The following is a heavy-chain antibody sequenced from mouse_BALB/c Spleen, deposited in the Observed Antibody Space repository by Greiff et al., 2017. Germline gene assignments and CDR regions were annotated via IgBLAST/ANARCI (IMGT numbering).Heavy chain of an antibody. CDR1: GFNIKDYS. CDR2: IDPENGNT. D-gene: IGHD2-2*01. V-gene: IGHV14-1*02. J-gene: IGHJ1*01. CDR3: ARGGYGYGDWYFDV. Sequence: VQLKESGAELVRPGALVKLSCKASGFNIKDYSMHWVKQRPEQGLEWIGWIDPENGNTIYDPKFQGKASITADTSSNTAYLQLSSLTSEDTAVYYCARGGYGYGDWYFDVWGAGTTVTVSS.